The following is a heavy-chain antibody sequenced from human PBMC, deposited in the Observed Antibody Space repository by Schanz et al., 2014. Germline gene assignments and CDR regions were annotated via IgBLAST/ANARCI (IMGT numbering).Heavy chain of an antibody. Sequence: QVQLVQSGAEVKKPGASVKVSCKASGYTFTSDSMHWVRQAPGQGLEWMGMINPSGGSTTYAQKFQGRGTMTRDTSTSTVYMELSGLRSEDTAVYYCSKDKQGSRSDDSWGQGTLVTVSS. J-gene: IGHJ5*01. CDR2: INPSGGST. CDR3: SKDKQGSRSDDS. V-gene: IGHV1-46*01. D-gene: IGHD2-15*01. CDR1: GYTFTSDS.